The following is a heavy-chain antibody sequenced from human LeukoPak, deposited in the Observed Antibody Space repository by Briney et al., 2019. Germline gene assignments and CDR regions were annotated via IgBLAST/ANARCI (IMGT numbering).Heavy chain of an antibody. D-gene: IGHD3-22*01. CDR2: IYTSGST. CDR1: GGSISSYY. V-gene: IGHV4-4*07. J-gene: IGHJ3*02. CDR3: ARGPYYYDSSGYYHPYAFDI. Sequence: PSETLSLTCTVSGGSISSYYWSWIRQPAGKGLEWIGRIYTSGSTNYNPSLKSRVTMSVDTSKNQFSLKLSSVTAADTAVYYCARGPYYYDSSGYYHPYAFDIWGQGTMVTVSS.